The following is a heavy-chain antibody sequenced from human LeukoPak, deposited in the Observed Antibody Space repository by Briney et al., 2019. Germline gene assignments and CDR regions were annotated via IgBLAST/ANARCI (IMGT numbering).Heavy chain of an antibody. CDR1: GFTFSDYG. Sequence: GGSLRLSCAASGFTFSDYGIHWVRLAPGKGLEWVGVTSSDGSNKFYADSVKGRFTVSRDNSKNTLYLQMNSLRAEDTALYYCARGGRALVPFDYWGQGTLVTVSS. J-gene: IGHJ4*02. V-gene: IGHV3-30*06. D-gene: IGHD6-13*01. CDR3: ARGGRALVPFDY. CDR2: TSSDGSNK.